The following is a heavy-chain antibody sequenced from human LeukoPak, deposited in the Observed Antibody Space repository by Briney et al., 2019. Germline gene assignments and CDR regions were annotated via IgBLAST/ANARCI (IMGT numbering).Heavy chain of an antibody. D-gene: IGHD3-22*01. Sequence: ASVKVSCKASGGTFSSYAISWVRQAPGQGLEWMGRIIPILGIANYAQKFQGRVTITADKSTSTAYMELSSLRSEDTAVYYCARVDSYYDSSGYYHVEYFQHWGQGTLVTVSS. CDR2: IIPILGIA. V-gene: IGHV1-69*04. J-gene: IGHJ1*01. CDR1: GGTFSSYA. CDR3: ARVDSYYDSSGYYHVEYFQH.